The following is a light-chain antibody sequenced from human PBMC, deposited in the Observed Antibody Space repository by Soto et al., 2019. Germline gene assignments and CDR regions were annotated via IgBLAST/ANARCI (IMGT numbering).Light chain of an antibody. Sequence: EIVLTQSPATLSLSPGERATLSCRASQSVSSYLAWYQQKPGQAPRLLIYGASNRATGIPARFSGSGSGTDFTLTISSLEPEYFAVYYCQQRSNWPLTFGPGTKVDIK. V-gene: IGKV3-11*01. CDR2: GAS. J-gene: IGKJ3*01. CDR1: QSVSSY. CDR3: QQRSNWPLT.